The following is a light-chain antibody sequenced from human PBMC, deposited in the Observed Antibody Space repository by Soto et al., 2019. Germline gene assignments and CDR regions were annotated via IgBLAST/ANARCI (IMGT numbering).Light chain of an antibody. CDR1: SSDVDGYNY. Sequence: LTQPRSVSGSPGQSVTISCTGTSSDVDGYNYVSWYQQHPGKAPKLMIYDVSERPSGVPDRFSGSKSGNTASLTISGLQAEDEADYYCCSYAGSYTSYVFGTGTKVTVL. J-gene: IGLJ1*01. CDR2: DVS. V-gene: IGLV2-11*01. CDR3: CSYAGSYTSYV.